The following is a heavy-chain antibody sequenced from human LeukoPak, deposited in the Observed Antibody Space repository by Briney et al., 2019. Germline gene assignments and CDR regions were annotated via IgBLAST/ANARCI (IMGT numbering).Heavy chain of an antibody. V-gene: IGHV3-33*01. J-gene: IGHJ4*02. Sequence: GPSLSLSCAASGFTFSTYAMHWVRQDPGKGMEWVALTWYDESHKYYADSVKDRFTISRDNSKNTLYLQMNNLSGEDTAIYYCARPSDGHFAQGGYFDYWGQGSLVTVSS. CDR3: ARPSDGHFAQGGYFDY. D-gene: IGHD4-17*01. CDR2: TWYDESHK. CDR1: GFTFSTYA.